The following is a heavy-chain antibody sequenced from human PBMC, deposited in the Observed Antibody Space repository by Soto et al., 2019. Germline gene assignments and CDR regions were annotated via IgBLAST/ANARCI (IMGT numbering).Heavy chain of an antibody. CDR2: ISGSGGST. CDR1: GFTFSSYA. J-gene: IGHJ5*02. V-gene: IGHV3-23*01. CDR3: AKDHLEWLLGGVNWFDP. D-gene: IGHD3-3*01. Sequence: GGSLRLSCAASGFTFSSYAMSWVRQAPGKGLEWVSAISGSGGSTYYADSVKGRFTISRDNSKNTLYLQMNSLRAEDTAVYYWAKDHLEWLLGGVNWFDPWGQGTLVTVSS.